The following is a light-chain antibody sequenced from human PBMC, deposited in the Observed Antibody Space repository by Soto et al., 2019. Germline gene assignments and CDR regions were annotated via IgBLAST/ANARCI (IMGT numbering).Light chain of an antibody. CDR3: QQYNDWPPLT. J-gene: IGKJ4*01. V-gene: IGKV3-15*01. CDR2: GTS. CDR1: KSVNIN. Sequence: EIVMTRSPATLSVSPGERATLSCRASKSVNINLAWYQQKPRQAPRLLIYGTSTRATGVPARFNGSGSGTEFTLTISNLQSEDFAVYYCQQYNDWPPLTFGGGTKVDIK.